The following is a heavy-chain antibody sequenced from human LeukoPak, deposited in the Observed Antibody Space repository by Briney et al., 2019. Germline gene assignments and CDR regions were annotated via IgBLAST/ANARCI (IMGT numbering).Heavy chain of an antibody. CDR2: IHYSGST. J-gene: IGHJ4*02. V-gene: IGHV4-61*10. CDR1: GGSISSDNYS. D-gene: IGHD1-26*01. Sequence: SETLSLTCTVSGGSISSDNYSWSWIRQPAGKGLEWIGYIHYSGSTNYNPSLKSRVTISVDTSKNQFSLKLSSVTAADTAVYYCARDGRFPPEVLPRYFDYWGQGTLVTVSS. CDR3: ARDGRFPPEVLPRYFDY.